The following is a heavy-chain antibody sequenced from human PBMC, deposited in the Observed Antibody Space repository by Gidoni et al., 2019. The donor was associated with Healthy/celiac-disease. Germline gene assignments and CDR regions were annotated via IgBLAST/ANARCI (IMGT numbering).Heavy chain of an antibody. CDR1: GFTFSSYS. V-gene: IGHV3-21*01. D-gene: IGHD6-13*01. Sequence: EVQLVESGGGLVKPGGSLRLSCAASGFTFSSYSMNWVRQAPGKGLEWVSSISSSSSYIYYADSVKGRFTISRDNAKNSLYLQMNSLRAEDTAVYYCARGPTLSGAAGNGDWGQGTLVTVSS. CDR3: ARGPTLSGAAGNGD. J-gene: IGHJ4*02. CDR2: ISSSSSYI.